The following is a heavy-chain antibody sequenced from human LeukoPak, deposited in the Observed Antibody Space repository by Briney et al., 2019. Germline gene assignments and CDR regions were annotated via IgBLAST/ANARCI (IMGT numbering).Heavy chain of an antibody. CDR2: INPNSGGT. CDR1: GYTFTGYY. Sequence: GASVKVSCKASGYTFTGYYMHWVRQAPGQGLEWMGWINPNSGGTNYAQKFQGRVTVTRDMSTSTVYMELSSLRSDDTAVYYCARSPRGNWYFDLWGRGTLVTVSS. J-gene: IGHJ2*01. CDR3: ARSPRGNWYFDL. V-gene: IGHV1-2*02.